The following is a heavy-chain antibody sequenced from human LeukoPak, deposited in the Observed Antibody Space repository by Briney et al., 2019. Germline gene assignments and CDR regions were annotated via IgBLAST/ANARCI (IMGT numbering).Heavy chain of an antibody. V-gene: IGHV2-5*02. CDR1: GFSLSTTGEG. Sequence: SGPTLVKPAQTLTLTCTFSGFSLSTTGEGVGWIRQPPGKAPEWLALVYWDDDKRYSPSLESRLTITKDPSKNQVVLTMTNMDPVDTATYYCARRGYNGFCYGYLDFFDPWGQGTLVTVSS. CDR2: VYWDDDK. J-gene: IGHJ5*02. D-gene: IGHD5-18*01. CDR3: ARRGYNGFCYGYLDFFDP.